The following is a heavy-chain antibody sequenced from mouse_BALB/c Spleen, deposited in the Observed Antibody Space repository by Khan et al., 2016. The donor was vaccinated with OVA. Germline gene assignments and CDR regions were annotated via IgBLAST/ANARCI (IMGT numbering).Heavy chain of an antibody. Sequence: QVQLKQSGAELARPGASVKLSCKASGYTFADFYINWVKQRTGQGLEWIGEIYPGTGNTYYNEKFKGKAALTTDKSSSTAYMHLSSLTSEDSAVYFCARWGGNYKYDYALDYWGQGTSVTVSS. V-gene: IGHV1-77*01. CDR1: GYTFADFY. J-gene: IGHJ4*01. CDR2: IYPGTGNT. D-gene: IGHD2-1*01. CDR3: ARWGGNYKYDYALDY.